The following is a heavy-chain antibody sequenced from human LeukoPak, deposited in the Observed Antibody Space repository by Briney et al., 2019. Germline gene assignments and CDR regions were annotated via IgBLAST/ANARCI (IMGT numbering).Heavy chain of an antibody. V-gene: IGHV3-66*02. D-gene: IGHD3-22*01. J-gene: IGHJ4*02. CDR2: IYSGGST. Sequence: PGGSLRLSCAASGFTVSSNYVSWVRQAPGKGLEWVSVIYSGGSTYYADSVKGRFTISRDNSKNTLYLQMNSLRAEDTAVYYCASEGISSGYYDFDYWGQGTLVTVSS. CDR1: GFTVSSNY. CDR3: ASEGISSGYYDFDY.